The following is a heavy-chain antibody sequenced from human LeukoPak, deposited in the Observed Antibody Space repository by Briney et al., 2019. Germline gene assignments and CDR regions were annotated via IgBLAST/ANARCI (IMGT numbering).Heavy chain of an antibody. V-gene: IGHV4-4*07. D-gene: IGHD5-24*01. CDR1: GDSISNYW. J-gene: IGHJ4*02. CDR3: ARGSREMATIFDY. Sequence: PSETLSLTCSVSGDSISNYWWNWIRQPAGKELEWIGRMYTSGDTNYNPSLKSRVTMSVDTSKNHASLRLTSVFAADTAVYYCARGSREMATIFDYWGQGTLVTVSS. CDR2: MYTSGDT.